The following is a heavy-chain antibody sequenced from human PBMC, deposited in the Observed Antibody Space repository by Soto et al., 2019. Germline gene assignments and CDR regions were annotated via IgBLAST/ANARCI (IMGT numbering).Heavy chain of an antibody. V-gene: IGHV1-2*02. CDR1: GYTFTGYY. D-gene: IGHD3-10*02. Sequence: GASVKVSCKASGYTFTGYYMHWVRQAPGQGLEWMGWINPNSSGTNYAQKIQGRVTMTRDTSISTAYMELSRLRSDDTAVYYCAILGSGSYSNVDYWGQGTLVTVS. CDR2: INPNSSGT. J-gene: IGHJ4*02. CDR3: AILGSGSYSNVDY.